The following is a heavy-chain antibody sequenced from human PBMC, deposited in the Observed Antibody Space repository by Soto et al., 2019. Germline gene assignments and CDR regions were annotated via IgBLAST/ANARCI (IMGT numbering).Heavy chain of an antibody. Sequence: ASVKVSYKVSGYTLTELSMHWVRQAPGKGLEWMGGFDPEDGETIYAQKFQGRVTMTEDTSTDTAYMELSSLRSEDTAVYYCATDVHCGGDCYYPFDYWGQGTLVTVSS. D-gene: IGHD2-21*01. CDR2: FDPEDGET. CDR3: ATDVHCGGDCYYPFDY. V-gene: IGHV1-24*01. CDR1: GYTLTELS. J-gene: IGHJ4*02.